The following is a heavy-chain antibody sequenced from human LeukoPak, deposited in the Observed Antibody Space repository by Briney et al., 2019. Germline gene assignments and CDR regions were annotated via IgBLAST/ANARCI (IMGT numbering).Heavy chain of an antibody. CDR1: GFSLSTSGVG. CDR3: AHAFGYNWNYAGYYYYYYYMDV. D-gene: IGHD1-7*01. J-gene: IGHJ6*03. V-gene: IGHV2-5*02. Sequence: ESGPTLVNPTQTLTLTCTFSGFSLSTSGVGVGWIRQPPGKALEWLAFIYWDNDKRYSPSLRSRLTVTKDTSKNQVVLTMTNLDPVDTATYYCAHAFGYNWNYAGYYYYYYYMDVWGKGTTVTVSS. CDR2: IYWDNDK.